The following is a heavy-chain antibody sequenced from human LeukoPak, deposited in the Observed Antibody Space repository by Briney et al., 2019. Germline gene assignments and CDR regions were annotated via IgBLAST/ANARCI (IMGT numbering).Heavy chain of an antibody. J-gene: IGHJ4*02. Sequence: SETLSLTCTVSGGSISSSSYYWGWIRQPPGKGLGWIGSIYYSGSTYYNPSLKSRVTISVDTSKNRFSLKLSSVTAADTAVYYCARLTYDSSGYRFDYWGQGTLVTVSS. CDR1: GGSISSSSYY. CDR3: ARLTYDSSGYRFDY. D-gene: IGHD3-22*01. CDR2: IYYSGST. V-gene: IGHV4-39*07.